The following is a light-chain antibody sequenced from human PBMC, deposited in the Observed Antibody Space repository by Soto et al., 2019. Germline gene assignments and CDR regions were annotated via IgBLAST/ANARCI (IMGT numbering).Light chain of an antibody. CDR1: SSNIGSNY. V-gene: IGLV1-47*02. J-gene: IGLJ2*01. CDR3: AAWDDSLSGV. CDR2: SNN. Sequence: QSVLTQPPSASGTPGQRVTISCSGSSSNIGSNYVYWYQQLPGTAPKLLIYSNNQRPSGVPDRFSGSKSGTSASLAISGLRSEDDADYYCAAWDDSLSGVFGGGTKLTVL.